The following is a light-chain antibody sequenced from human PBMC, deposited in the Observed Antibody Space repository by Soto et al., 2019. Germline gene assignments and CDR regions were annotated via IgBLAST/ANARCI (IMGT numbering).Light chain of an antibody. Sequence: DVVMTQIPLSLSVAPGQPASISCKSSQSLLHITGETFLFWYLQKPGQSPQLLIYEVSTRVSGVPDRFSGSGSGTDFTLEISRVETDDVGIYCCMQSTQLPPTFGQGTRLEFK. V-gene: IGKV2D-29*02. CDR1: QSLLHITGETF. J-gene: IGKJ5*01. CDR2: EVS. CDR3: MQSTQLPPT.